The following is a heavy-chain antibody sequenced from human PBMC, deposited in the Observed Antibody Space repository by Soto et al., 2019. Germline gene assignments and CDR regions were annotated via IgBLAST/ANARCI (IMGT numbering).Heavy chain of an antibody. CDR1: GFTFTSYG. J-gene: IGHJ4*02. Sequence: QAHLVESGGGVVQPGRSLRLSCAASGFTFTSYGMHWVRQAPGTRLEWVAVISYDGGLQHYANSVKGRFTISRNNSTNMVILQMNSLSAEATAVYYSVSERGYGHASVPYSWGQGTLVSVSS. D-gene: IGHD3-16*01. V-gene: IGHV3-30*03. CDR3: VSERGYGHASVPYS. CDR2: ISYDGGLQ.